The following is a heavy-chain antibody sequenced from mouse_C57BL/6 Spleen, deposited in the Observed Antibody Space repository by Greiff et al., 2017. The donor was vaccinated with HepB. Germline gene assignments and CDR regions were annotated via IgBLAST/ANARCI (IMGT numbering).Heavy chain of an antibody. CDR3: ARGDAMDD. Sequence: QVQLQQPGAELVKPGASVKMSCQASGYTFTTYWITWVKQRPGQGLEWIGDIFPGNGSTNYNEKFKSKSTLTVDTSSSTAYMQLNSLTSEDSAVYYCARGDAMDDWGQGTSVTVSS. J-gene: IGHJ4*01. V-gene: IGHV1-55*01. CDR2: IFPGNGST. CDR1: GYTFTTYW.